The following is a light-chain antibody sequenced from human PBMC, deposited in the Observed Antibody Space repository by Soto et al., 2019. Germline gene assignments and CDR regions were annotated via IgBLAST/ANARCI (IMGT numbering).Light chain of an antibody. CDR3: QQRSNWPPLT. Sequence: EIVLTQSPATLSLSPGESATLSCRASQSVSSYLAWYQQKPGQAPRLLIYEASNRATGIPARFSGSGSGTDFTLTISSLEPEDFAVYYCQQRSNWPPLTVGGGTKVDIK. V-gene: IGKV3-11*01. CDR1: QSVSSY. CDR2: EAS. J-gene: IGKJ4*01.